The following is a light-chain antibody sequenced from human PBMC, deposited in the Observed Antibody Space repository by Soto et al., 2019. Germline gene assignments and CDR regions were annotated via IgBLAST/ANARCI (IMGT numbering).Light chain of an antibody. Sequence: AIQMTQSPSSLSASVGDRVTITCRESQGIGNDLGWYQHKPGEAPKLLIFGEFNLQSGIPSRFSGSGSDTDVTLTISSLHPEDFATYYCLQDYNYPLTFGGGTKVEIK. V-gene: IGKV1-6*01. CDR2: GEF. CDR3: LQDYNYPLT. J-gene: IGKJ4*01. CDR1: QGIGND.